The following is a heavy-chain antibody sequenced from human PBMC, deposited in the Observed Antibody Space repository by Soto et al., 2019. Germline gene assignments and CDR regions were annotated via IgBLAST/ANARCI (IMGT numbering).Heavy chain of an antibody. CDR2: IWYDGSTK. V-gene: IGHV3-33*01. CDR3: ARDYSGNYKVLFYLDF. Sequence: QVQLVQSGGGVVQPGRSLRLSCAASGFSFSTYAMHWVRQAPGKGLEWVAVIWYDGSTKYYSDSVRGRFTISRDNSNKTLYLQMSSPGAEDTAVYYCARDYSGNYKVLFYLDFWGQGTLVTVSS. CDR1: GFSFSTYA. D-gene: IGHD1-26*01. J-gene: IGHJ4*02.